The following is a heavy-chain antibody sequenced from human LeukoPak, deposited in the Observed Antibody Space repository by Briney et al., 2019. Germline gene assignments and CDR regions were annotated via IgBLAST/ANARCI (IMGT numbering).Heavy chain of an antibody. D-gene: IGHD3-10*02. J-gene: IGHJ4*02. Sequence: SETLSLTCAVYGGSFSGYYWSWIRQPPGKGLEWIGEINHSGSTNYNPSLKSRVTISVDTSKNQFSLKLSSVTAADTAVYYCARDVRGSIDYWGQGTLVTVSS. CDR1: GGSFSGYY. V-gene: IGHV4-34*01. CDR2: INHSGST. CDR3: ARDVRGSIDY.